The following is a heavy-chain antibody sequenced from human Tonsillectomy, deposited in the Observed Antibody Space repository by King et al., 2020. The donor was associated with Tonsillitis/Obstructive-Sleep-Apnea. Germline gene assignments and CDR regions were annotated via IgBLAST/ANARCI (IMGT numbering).Heavy chain of an antibody. V-gene: IGHV2-5*02. CDR2: IYWDDAK. CDR1: GFSLSTSGVS. D-gene: IGHD2-21*02. Sequence: ITLRESGPTLVKPSQTLTLTCTFSGFSLSTSGVSVAWIRQPPGKALEWLALIYWDDAKRYSPSLESRLTITKDTSTNQVVLTMTNMDPVDTATYYCAHQTWETPKFCVSGGCYHWFDHWGQGTLVTVSS. CDR3: AHQTWETPKFCVSGGCYHWFDH. J-gene: IGHJ5*02.